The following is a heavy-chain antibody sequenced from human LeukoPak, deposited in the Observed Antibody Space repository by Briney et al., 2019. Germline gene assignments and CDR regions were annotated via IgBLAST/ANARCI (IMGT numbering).Heavy chain of an antibody. CDR1: GYTLTELS. Sequence: ASVKVSCKVSGYTLTELSMHWVRQAPGKGLEWMGGFDPEDGETIYAQKFQGRVTMTEDTSTDTAYMELSSLRSEDTAVYYCATGEGSSSGFDYRGQGTLVTVSS. V-gene: IGHV1-24*01. J-gene: IGHJ4*02. CDR2: FDPEDGET. CDR3: ATGEGSSSGFDY. D-gene: IGHD6-6*01.